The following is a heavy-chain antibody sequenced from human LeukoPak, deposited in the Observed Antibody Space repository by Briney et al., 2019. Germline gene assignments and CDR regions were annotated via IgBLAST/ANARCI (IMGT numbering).Heavy chain of an antibody. D-gene: IGHD2-2*01. V-gene: IGHV1-69*13. CDR1: GGTFSSYA. J-gene: IGHJ3*02. CDR2: IIPIFGTA. CDR3: ASWGIVVVPAVNGAFDI. Sequence: ASVTVSCTASGGTFSSYAISWVRQAPGQGLEWMGGIIPIFGTANYAQKFQGRVTITADESTSTAYMELSSLRSEDTAMYYCASWGIVVVPAVNGAFDIWGQGTMVTVSS.